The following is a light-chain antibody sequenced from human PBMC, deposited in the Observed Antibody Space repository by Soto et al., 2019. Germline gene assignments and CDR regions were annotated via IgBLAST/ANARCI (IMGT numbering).Light chain of an antibody. Sequence: QSVLTQPPSVSGSPGQSVTISCTGTSSDVGGYNRVSWYQQPPGKAPKLLIYDVSNRPSGGSTRFSGSKSGNTASLTISGLQAEDEAYYYCTSYATGSAYVVGPGTKLTVL. CDR3: TSYATGSAYV. CDR2: DVS. V-gene: IGLV2-18*02. J-gene: IGLJ1*01. CDR1: SSDVGGYNR.